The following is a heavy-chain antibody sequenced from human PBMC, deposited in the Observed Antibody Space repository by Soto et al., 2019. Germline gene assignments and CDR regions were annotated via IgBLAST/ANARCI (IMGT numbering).Heavy chain of an antibody. CDR3: ARVPVTIFGVVIIPVWFDP. J-gene: IGHJ5*02. CDR2: INPNSGGT. Sequence: QVQLVQSGAEVKKPGASVKVSCKASGYTFTGYYMHWVRQAPGQGLEWMGWINPNSGGTNYAQKFQGRVTMTRDTSISTAYMEMGRLRSDDTAVYYCARVPVTIFGVVIIPVWFDPWGQGTLVTVSS. D-gene: IGHD3-3*01. CDR1: GYTFTGYY. V-gene: IGHV1-2*02.